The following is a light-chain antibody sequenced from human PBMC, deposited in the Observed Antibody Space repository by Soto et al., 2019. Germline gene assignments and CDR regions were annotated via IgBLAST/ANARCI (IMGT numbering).Light chain of an antibody. Sequence: QSVLTQPPSVSGTPGQRVTISCSGSSSNIGSNYVYWYQQLPGTVPQLLIYRNSERPSGVPDRFSGSKSGTSASLAISGLRSEDEADYYCAAWDDSLSGVVFGGGTKVTVL. CDR1: SSNIGSNY. CDR2: RNS. J-gene: IGLJ2*01. CDR3: AAWDDSLSGVV. V-gene: IGLV1-47*01.